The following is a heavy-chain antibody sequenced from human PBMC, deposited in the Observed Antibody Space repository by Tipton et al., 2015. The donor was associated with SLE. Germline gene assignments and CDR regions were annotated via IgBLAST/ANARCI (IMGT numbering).Heavy chain of an antibody. D-gene: IGHD5-12*01. Sequence: TLSLTCTVSGDSISSGGYYWSWIRQHPGKGLEWIGHISNGGSTYYNPSLKSRVIISADTSKIQFSLRLSSVTAADTAVYYCARGGVGGYDYFDHWGQGTLVTVSS. CDR1: GDSISSGGYY. CDR2: ISNGGST. V-gene: IGHV4-31*03. J-gene: IGHJ4*02. CDR3: ARGGVGGYDYFDH.